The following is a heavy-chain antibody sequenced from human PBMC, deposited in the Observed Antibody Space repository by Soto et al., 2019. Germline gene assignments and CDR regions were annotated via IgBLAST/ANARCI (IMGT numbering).Heavy chain of an antibody. CDR3: ATRHYDILTGYSYYFDY. CDR1: GGSISSYY. D-gene: IGHD3-9*01. V-gene: IGHV4-59*12. J-gene: IGHJ4*02. Sequence: SETLSLTCTVSGGSISSYYWSWIRQPPGKGLEWIGYIYYSGSTNYNPSLKSRVTISVDTSKNQFSLKLSSVTAADTAVYYCATRHYDILTGYSYYFDYWGQGTLVTVS. CDR2: IYYSGST.